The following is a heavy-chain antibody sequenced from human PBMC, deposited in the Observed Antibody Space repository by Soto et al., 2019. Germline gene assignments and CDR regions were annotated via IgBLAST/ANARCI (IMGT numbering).Heavy chain of an antibody. CDR3: ARDPRYSSGWYYGMDV. CDR2: ISSSGSTI. V-gene: IGHV3-11*01. CDR1: GFTFSDYY. J-gene: IGHJ6*02. D-gene: IGHD6-19*01. Sequence: SLRLSCAASGFTFSDYYMSWIRQAPGKGLEWVSYISSSGSTIYYADSVKGRFTISRDNAKNSLYLQMNSLRAEDTAVYYCARDPRYSSGWYYGMDVWGQGTTVTVSS.